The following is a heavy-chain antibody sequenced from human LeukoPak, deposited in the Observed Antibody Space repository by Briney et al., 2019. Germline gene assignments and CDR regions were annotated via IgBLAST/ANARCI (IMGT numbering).Heavy chain of an antibody. D-gene: IGHD1-26*01. CDR2: INPSGGST. Sequence: GASVKVSCKASGYTFTSYYMHWVRQAPGQGLEWMGIINPSGGSTSYAQKFQGRVTMTRDTSTSTVYMELRSLRSEDTAVYYCASGSYGYYFDYWGQGTLVTVSS. V-gene: IGHV1-46*03. J-gene: IGHJ4*02. CDR1: GYTFTSYY. CDR3: ASGSYGYYFDY.